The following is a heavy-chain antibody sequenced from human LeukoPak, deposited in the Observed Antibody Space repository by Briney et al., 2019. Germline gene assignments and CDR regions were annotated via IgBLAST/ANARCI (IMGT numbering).Heavy chain of an antibody. Sequence: GGSLRLSCAASGFTFSSYGMSWVRQAPGKGLEWVSSISGSGGNTYYADSVKGRFTISRDNSKSTVYLQMNSLRAEDTAVYHCAKTNGYYDYWRQGTLVTVSS. CDR3: AKTNGYYDY. D-gene: IGHD3-22*01. CDR2: ISGSGGNT. V-gene: IGHV3-23*01. J-gene: IGHJ4*02. CDR1: GFTFSSYG.